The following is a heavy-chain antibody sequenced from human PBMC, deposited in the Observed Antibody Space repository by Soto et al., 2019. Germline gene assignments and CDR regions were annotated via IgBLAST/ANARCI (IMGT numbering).Heavy chain of an antibody. CDR3: ARTQSEHITIFGVVIPGPFDY. J-gene: IGHJ4*02. CDR1: GFTFSSYS. D-gene: IGHD3-3*01. V-gene: IGHV3-48*01. Sequence: GGSLRLSCAASGFTFSSYSMNWVRQAPGKGLEWVSYISSSSSTIYYADSAKGRFTISRDNAKNTLYLQMNSLGAEDTAVYYCARTQSEHITIFGVVIPGPFDYWGQGTLVTVSS. CDR2: ISSSSSTI.